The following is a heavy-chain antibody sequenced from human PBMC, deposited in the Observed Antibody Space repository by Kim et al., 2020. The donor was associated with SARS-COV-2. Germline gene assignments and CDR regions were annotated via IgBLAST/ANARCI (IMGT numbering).Heavy chain of an antibody. V-gene: IGHV3-33*06. CDR2: IWYDGSNK. J-gene: IGHJ6*02. Sequence: GGSLRLSCAASGFTFSSYGMHWVRQAPGKGLEWVAVIWYDGSNKYYADSVKGRFTISRDNSKNTLYLQMNSLRAEDTAVYYCAKDIAYCGGDCYLTYGYYYYYYGMDVWGQGTTVTVSS. CDR1: GFTFSSYG. CDR3: AKDIAYCGGDCYLTYGYYYYYYGMDV. D-gene: IGHD2-21*02.